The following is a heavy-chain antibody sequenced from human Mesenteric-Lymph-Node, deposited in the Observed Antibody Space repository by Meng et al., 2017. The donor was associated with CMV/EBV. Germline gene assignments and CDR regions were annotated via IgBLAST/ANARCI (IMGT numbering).Heavy chain of an antibody. Sequence: GESLKISCAASGFAFSNYWVHWVRQAPGKGLVWVSRINSDGSSTSYADSVKGRFTISRDNAKNTLYLQMNSLRAEDTAVYYCARRRYFDSLLDYWGQGTLVTVSS. CDR3: ARRRYFDSLLDY. D-gene: IGHD3-9*01. J-gene: IGHJ4*02. CDR2: INSDGSST. CDR1: GFAFSNYW. V-gene: IGHV3-74*01.